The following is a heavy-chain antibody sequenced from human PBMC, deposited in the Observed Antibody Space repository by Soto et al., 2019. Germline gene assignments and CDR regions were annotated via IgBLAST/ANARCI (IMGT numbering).Heavy chain of an antibody. CDR2: INDSGST. CDR1: GGSFSASF. Sequence: QVQLQQWGAGLLKPSETLSLTCGVYGGSFSASFWSWIRQPPGKGLEWLGEINDSGSTNYNPSLKSRVSFSVDTSKNQFSLNLRSVTAADTAVYYCASGRGTENYWGQGTLVTVSS. CDR3: ASGRGTENY. D-gene: IGHD3-10*01. J-gene: IGHJ4*02. V-gene: IGHV4-34*01.